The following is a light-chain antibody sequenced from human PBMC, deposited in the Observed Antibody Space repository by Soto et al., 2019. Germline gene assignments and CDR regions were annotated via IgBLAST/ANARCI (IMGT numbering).Light chain of an antibody. V-gene: IGKV3-20*01. CDR2: GAS. Sequence: EILLTQSPGTLSLSPGERATLSCRASQSVSSSYLAWYQQKPGQAPRLLIYGASSRATGIPDRFSGSGSGTGFTLTISRLEPEDFAVYYCQQYGSSPWTFGQGTKVEIK. J-gene: IGKJ1*01. CDR3: QQYGSSPWT. CDR1: QSVSSSY.